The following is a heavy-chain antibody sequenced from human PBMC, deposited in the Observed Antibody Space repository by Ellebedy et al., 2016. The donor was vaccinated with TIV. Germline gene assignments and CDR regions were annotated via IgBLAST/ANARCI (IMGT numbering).Heavy chain of an antibody. CDR1: GYTFTSYG. J-gene: IGHJ6*02. CDR2: ISAYNGNT. Sequence: ASVKVSCXASGYTFTSYGISWVRQAPGQGLEWMGWISAYNGNTNYAQKLQGRVTMTTDTSTSTAYMELRILRSEDTAVYYCAREYNWNSPGWYYYGMDVWGQGTTVTVSS. D-gene: IGHD1-7*01. V-gene: IGHV1-18*04. CDR3: AREYNWNSPGWYYYGMDV.